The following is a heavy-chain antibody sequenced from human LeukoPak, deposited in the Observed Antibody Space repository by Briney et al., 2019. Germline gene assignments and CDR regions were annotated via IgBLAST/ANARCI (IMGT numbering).Heavy chain of an antibody. CDR2: IYSGGST. V-gene: IGHV3-66*01. Sequence: PGGSLRLSCAASGFTVSSNYMSWVRQAPGKGLEWVSVIYSGGSTYYADSVKGRFTISRDNPKNTLYLQMNSLRAEDTAVYYCASTFYGDSPPYWGQGTLVTVSS. CDR1: GFTVSSNY. CDR3: ASTFYGDSPPY. J-gene: IGHJ4*02. D-gene: IGHD4-17*01.